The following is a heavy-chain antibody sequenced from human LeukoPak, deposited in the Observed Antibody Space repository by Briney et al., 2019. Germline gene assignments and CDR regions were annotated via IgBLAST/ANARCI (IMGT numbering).Heavy chain of an antibody. J-gene: IGHJ4*02. CDR1: VGSISSGSYY. Sequence: PSETLSLTCTVSVGSISSGSYYWSWIRQPAGKGLEWIGRIYTSGSTNYNPSLKRRVTISADTSKNQFSLKLSSVTAADTAVYYGARGGEGATDYWGQGTLVTVSS. CDR2: IYTSGST. V-gene: IGHV4-61*02. D-gene: IGHD1-26*01. CDR3: ARGGEGATDY.